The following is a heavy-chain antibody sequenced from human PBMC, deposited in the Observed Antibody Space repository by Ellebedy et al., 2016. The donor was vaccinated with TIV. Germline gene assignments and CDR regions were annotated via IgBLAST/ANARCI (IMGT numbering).Heavy chain of an antibody. CDR2: ITEDGSRK. J-gene: IGHJ4*02. Sequence: GESLKISCAASGFTFSSYWMTWVRQAPGKRLEWVANITEDGSRKYYADSVKGRFTISRDNDKNALYLEMNSPRAEDTGVYYCARGRYGGRFFDYWGQGTLVTVSS. V-gene: IGHV3-7*01. CDR1: GFTFSSYW. D-gene: IGHD4-23*01. CDR3: ARGRYGGRFFDY.